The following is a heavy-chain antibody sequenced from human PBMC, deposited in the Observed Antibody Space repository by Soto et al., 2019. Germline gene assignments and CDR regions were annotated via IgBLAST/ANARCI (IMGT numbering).Heavy chain of an antibody. Sequence: SETLSLPCTVSGGSLRSGVYSGTWVRQHAGEGLGGCGYIYYRGGTYYNPSLKSRVTISVDTAKNQFSLRLSSVTAADTAVYYCAREGRGYCGSSTSGLYCWYYGMDVWGQGTRVTVSS. V-gene: IGHV4-31*03. CDR1: GGSLRSGVYS. J-gene: IGHJ6*02. CDR2: IYYRGGT. D-gene: IGHD2-2*01. CDR3: AREGRGYCGSSTSGLYCWYYGMDV.